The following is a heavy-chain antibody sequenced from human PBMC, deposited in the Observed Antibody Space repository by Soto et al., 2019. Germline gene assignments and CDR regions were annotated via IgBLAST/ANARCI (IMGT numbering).Heavy chain of an antibody. D-gene: IGHD3-10*01. J-gene: IGHJ5*02. CDR3: AKSSNYYGSGSWGNHWFDP. Sequence: QVQLVASGGGVVQPGRSLRLSCAASGFTFSSYGMHWVRQAPGKGLEWVAVISYDGSNKYYADSVKGRFTISRDNSKNTLYLQMNSLRAEDTAVYYCAKSSNYYGSGSWGNHWFDPWGQGTLVTVSS. CDR2: ISYDGSNK. V-gene: IGHV3-30*18. CDR1: GFTFSSYG.